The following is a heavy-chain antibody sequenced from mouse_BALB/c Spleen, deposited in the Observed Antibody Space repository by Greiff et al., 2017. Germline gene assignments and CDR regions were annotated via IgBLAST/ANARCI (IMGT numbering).Heavy chain of an antibody. J-gene: IGHJ4*01. CDR2: INSNGGST. V-gene: IGHV5-6-2*01. CDR3: ARRERGYYAMDY. CDR1: GFTFSSYY. Sequence: DVKLVESGGGLVKLGGSLKLSCAASGFTFSSYYMSWVRQTPEKRLELVAAINSNGGSTYYPDTVKGRFTISRDNAKNTLYLQMSSLKSEDTALYYCARRERGYYAMDYWGQGTSVTVSS.